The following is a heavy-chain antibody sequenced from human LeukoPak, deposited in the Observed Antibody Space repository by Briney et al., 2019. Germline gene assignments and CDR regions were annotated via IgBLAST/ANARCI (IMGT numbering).Heavy chain of an antibody. D-gene: IGHD5-12*01. V-gene: IGHV1-8*03. CDR3: ASGPRTLIVATMKYYYYYYYMDV. CDR1: GYTFTSYD. Sequence: ASVKVSCKASGYTFTSYDINWVRQATGQGLEWMEWMNPNSGNTGYARKFQGRVTITTNTSISTAYMELSSVRSEDTAVYYCASGPRTLIVATMKYYYYYYYMDVWGKGTTVTVSS. J-gene: IGHJ6*03. CDR2: MNPNSGNT.